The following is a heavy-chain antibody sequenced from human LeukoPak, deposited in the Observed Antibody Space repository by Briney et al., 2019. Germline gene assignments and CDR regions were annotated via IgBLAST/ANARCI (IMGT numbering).Heavy chain of an antibody. V-gene: IGHV5-10-1*01. CDR1: GYSFTSYW. D-gene: IGHD3-9*01. CDR2: IDPSDSYT. CDR3: SRHLLRYFDWFQYGMDV. Sequence: GESLRISCKGSGYSFTSYWISWVRQMPGKGLEWMGRIDPSDSYTNYSPSFQGHVTISADKSISTAYLQWSSLKASDTAMYYCSRHLLRYFDWFQYGMDVWGKGTTVSVFS. J-gene: IGHJ6*04.